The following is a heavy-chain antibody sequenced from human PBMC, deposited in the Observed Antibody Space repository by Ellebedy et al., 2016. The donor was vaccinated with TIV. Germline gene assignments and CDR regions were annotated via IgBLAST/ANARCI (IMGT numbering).Heavy chain of an antibody. CDR2: INTDGSST. V-gene: IGHV3-74*01. Sequence: GESLKISCAASGFTFSTYWMHWVRQAPGKGLMWVSRINTDGSSTGYADSVKGRFTISRDDAKNSLYLQMNNLRAKDTAVYYWVRDWQTSGSGSYHIDSWGQGTLVTVSS. D-gene: IGHD3-10*01. J-gene: IGHJ4*02. CDR3: VRDWQTSGSGSYHIDS. CDR1: GFTFSTYW.